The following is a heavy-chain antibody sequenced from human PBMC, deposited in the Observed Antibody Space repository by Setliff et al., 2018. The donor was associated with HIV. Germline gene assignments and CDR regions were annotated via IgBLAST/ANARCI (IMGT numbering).Heavy chain of an antibody. CDR3: AKAFGYCSGGSCPVLMDV. D-gene: IGHD2-15*01. CDR2: IRYDGDNK. J-gene: IGHJ6*03. Sequence: PGGSLRLSCAASGFTFSGYGMYWVRQAPGKGLEWVAFIRYDGDNKYYADSVKGRFTISRDNSKNTLYLQMNSLRAKDAAVYYCAKAFGYCSGGSCPVLMDVWGKGTKVTVSS. V-gene: IGHV3-30*02. CDR1: GFTFSGYG.